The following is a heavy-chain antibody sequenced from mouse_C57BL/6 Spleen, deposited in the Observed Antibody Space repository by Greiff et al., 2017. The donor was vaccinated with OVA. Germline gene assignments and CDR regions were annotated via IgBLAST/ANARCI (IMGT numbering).Heavy chain of an antibody. J-gene: IGHJ2*01. CDR1: GYSITSGYY. Sequence: DVKLVESGPGLVKPSQSLSLTCSVTGYSITSGYYWNWIRQFPGNKLEWMGYISYDGSNNYNPSLKNRISITRDTSKNQFFLKLNSVTTEDTATYYCARDEDWGQGTTLTVSS. V-gene: IGHV3-6*01. CDR2: ISYDGSN. CDR3: ARDED.